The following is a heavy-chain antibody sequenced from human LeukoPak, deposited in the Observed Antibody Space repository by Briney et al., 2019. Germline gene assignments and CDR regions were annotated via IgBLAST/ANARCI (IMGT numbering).Heavy chain of an antibody. CDR2: IFYSGST. V-gene: IGHV4-59*01. CDR3: ARGYCSGGSCHSGRYYFDF. J-gene: IGHJ2*01. Sequence: PSETLSLTCTVSGGSISSYYWTWIRQPPGKGLEWIGYIFYSGSTNYSPSLKSRVAISVETSKNQFSLKLNSVPTADTAVYYCARGYCSGGSCHSGRYYFDFWGRGTLVTVSS. CDR1: GGSISSYY. D-gene: IGHD2-15*01.